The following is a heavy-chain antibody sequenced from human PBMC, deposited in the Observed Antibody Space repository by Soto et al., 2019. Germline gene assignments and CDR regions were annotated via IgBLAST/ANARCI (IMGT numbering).Heavy chain of an antibody. CDR1: GFTFSSYS. V-gene: IGHV3-48*01. J-gene: IGHJ5*02. D-gene: IGHD6-19*01. CDR3: ARGGSSGWNGLNWFDP. Sequence: EVQLVESGGGLVQPGGSLRLSCAASGFTFSSYSMNWVRQAPGKGLEWVSFISSSSSTIYYADSVKGRFTISRDNAKXXLYLQMDSLRAEDTAVYYCARGGSSGWNGLNWFDPWGQGTLVTVSS. CDR2: ISSSSSTI.